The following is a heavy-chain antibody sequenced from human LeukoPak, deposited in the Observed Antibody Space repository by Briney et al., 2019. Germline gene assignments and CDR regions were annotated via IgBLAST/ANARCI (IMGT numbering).Heavy chain of an antibody. J-gene: IGHJ5*02. CDR1: GFTFSRYR. V-gene: IGHV3-74*01. Sequence: GGSLRLSCAASGFTFSRYRMHWVPQAPGKALVWVSYFNSDGNNISQADSVRGRFTISRDNAKNTLYLQMNSLRAEHTAIYYRARWANTSGWYSWFDPWGQETLVTVSS. CDR3: ARWANTSGWYSWFDP. D-gene: IGHD6-19*01. CDR2: FNSDGNNI.